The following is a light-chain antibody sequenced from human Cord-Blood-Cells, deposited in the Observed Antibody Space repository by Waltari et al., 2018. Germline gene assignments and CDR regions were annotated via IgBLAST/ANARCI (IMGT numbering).Light chain of an antibody. J-gene: IGLJ2*01. Sequence: QSALTQPASVSGSPGQSITISCTGTSSDVGGYNYVSWYQQHPGKAPKLMIYDVSNRPSGVSNRFSGSKSGNTAFLTISGLQAEDDADYYCSSYTSSSTLEVFGGGTKLTVL. CDR2: DVS. CDR1: SSDVGGYNY. CDR3: SSYTSSSTLEV. V-gene: IGLV2-14*01.